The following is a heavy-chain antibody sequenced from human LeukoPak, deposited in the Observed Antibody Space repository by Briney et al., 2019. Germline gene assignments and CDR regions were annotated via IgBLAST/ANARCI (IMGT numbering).Heavy chain of an antibody. CDR1: GYTFTDYY. CDR3: ARGYSSGWTADAFDI. CDR2: INPNSGDT. D-gene: IGHD6-19*01. J-gene: IGHJ3*02. Sequence: GASVKVPCKASGYTFTDYYIHWVRQSPGQGLEWMGWINPNSGDTKYAQKFHGRGTMTRDTSISTAYMELSRLRSDDTAVYYCARGYSSGWTADAFDIWGQGTMVTVSS. V-gene: IGHV1-2*02.